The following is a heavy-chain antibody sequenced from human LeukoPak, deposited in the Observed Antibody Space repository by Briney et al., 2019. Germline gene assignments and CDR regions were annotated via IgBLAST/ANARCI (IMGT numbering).Heavy chain of an antibody. J-gene: IGHJ6*03. D-gene: IGHD2-2*01. CDR1: GYTFTSYD. CDR2: MNPNSGNT. Sequence: RASVKVSCKASGYTFTSYDINWVRQATGQGLEWMGWMNPNSGNTGYAQKFQGRVTITRNTSISTVYMELSSLRSEDTAVYYCARTIVVVPAVFIYMDVWGKGTTVTVSS. CDR3: ARTIVVVPAVFIYMDV. V-gene: IGHV1-8*03.